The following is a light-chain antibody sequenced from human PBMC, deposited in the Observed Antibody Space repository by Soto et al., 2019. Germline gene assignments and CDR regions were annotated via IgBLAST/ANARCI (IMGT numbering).Light chain of an antibody. CDR1: QSIRSN. CDR2: GAS. CDR3: QQYHIWPPWT. V-gene: IGKV3-15*01. J-gene: IGKJ1*01. Sequence: EIVMTQSPDTLSVSPGEGATLSCRVSQSIRSNLAWYQQRPGQAPRLHMYGASTRADGIPARFTGSGSGTEFTLTISSLQSEDFAVYYCQQYHIWPPWTSGQGTKVELK.